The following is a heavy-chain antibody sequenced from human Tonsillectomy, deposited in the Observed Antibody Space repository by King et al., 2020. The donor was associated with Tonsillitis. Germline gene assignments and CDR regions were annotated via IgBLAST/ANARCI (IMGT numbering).Heavy chain of an antibody. CDR3: ARIGDSEFDY. J-gene: IGHJ4*02. D-gene: IGHD3-10*01. Sequence: VQLVESGGGLVQPGGPLRLSCAASGFTFSSYWMTWVRQAPGKGLEWVANIKQDGSEKYYVDSVKGRFTISRDNAKNSLYLQMNSLRAEDTAVYYCARIGDSEFDYWGQRTLVTVSS. CDR2: IKQDGSEK. CDR1: GFTFSSYW. V-gene: IGHV3-7*01.